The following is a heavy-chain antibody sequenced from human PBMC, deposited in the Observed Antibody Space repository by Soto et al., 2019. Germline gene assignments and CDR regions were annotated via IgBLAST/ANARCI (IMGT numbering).Heavy chain of an antibody. J-gene: IGHJ4*02. CDR1: GGSISSYY. Sequence: SETLSLTCTVSGGSISSYYWSWIRQPPGKGLEWIGYIYYSGSTNYNPSLKSRVTISVDTSKNQFSLKLSSVTAADTAVYYCARDIYDSSGYYPQPIGYWGQGTLVTVSS. V-gene: IGHV4-59*01. CDR3: ARDIYDSSGYYPQPIGY. CDR2: IYYSGST. D-gene: IGHD3-22*01.